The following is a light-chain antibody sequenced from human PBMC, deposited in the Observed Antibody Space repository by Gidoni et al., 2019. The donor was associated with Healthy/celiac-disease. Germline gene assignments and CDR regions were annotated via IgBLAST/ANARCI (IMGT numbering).Light chain of an antibody. CDR3: RSYTSSSTLV. V-gene: IGLV2-14*03. CDR2: DVS. CDR1: SSDVGGYNY. J-gene: IGLJ3*02. Sequence: QSALTQPASVSGSPGQSITISCTGTSSDVGGYNYDSWYQQHPGKAPKLMIYDVSKRPSGGSHRFSGTKAGNTASMTISGLQDEDEDDYYCRSYTSSSTLVFGGGTKLTVL.